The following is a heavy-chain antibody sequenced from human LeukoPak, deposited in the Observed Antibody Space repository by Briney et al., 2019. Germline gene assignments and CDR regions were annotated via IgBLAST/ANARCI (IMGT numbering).Heavy chain of an antibody. J-gene: IGHJ4*02. D-gene: IGHD3-10*01. CDR1: GGSFSGYY. CDR3: ARGGIIYDY. CDR2: INHSGST. V-gene: IGHV4-34*01. Sequence: SETLSLTCAVYGGSFSGYYWSWIRQPPGKGLEWIGEINHSGSTNYNPSLKSRVTISVDTSKNQFSLKLSSVTAADTAVYYCARGGIIYDYWGQGTLVTVSS.